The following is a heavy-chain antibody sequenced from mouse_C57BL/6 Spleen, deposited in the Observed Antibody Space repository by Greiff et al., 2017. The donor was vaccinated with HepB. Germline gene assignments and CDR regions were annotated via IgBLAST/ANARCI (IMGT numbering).Heavy chain of an antibody. D-gene: IGHD2-3*01. CDR3: ARPVYDGYFYAMDY. Sequence: VQLQQPGAELVKPGASVKMSCKASGYTFTSYWITWVKQRPGQGLEWIGDIYPGSGSTNYNEKFKSKATLTGDTSSSTAYMQRSSLTSEDSAVYYCARPVYDGYFYAMDYWGQGTSVTVSS. CDR2: IYPGSGST. J-gene: IGHJ4*01. CDR1: GYTFTSYW. V-gene: IGHV1-55*01.